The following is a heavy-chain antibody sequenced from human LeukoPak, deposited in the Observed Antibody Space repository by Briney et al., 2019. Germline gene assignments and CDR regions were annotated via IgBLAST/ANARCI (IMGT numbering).Heavy chain of an antibody. V-gene: IGHV4-38-2*02. CDR2: IYTSGST. Sequence: KASETLSLTCAASGYSISSGYYWGWIRQPPGKGLEWIGRIYTSGSTNYNPSLKSRVTMSVDTSKNQFSLKLSSVTAADTAVYYCARESYSIRGKISEKYYYYMDVWGKGTTVTVSS. CDR3: ARESYSIRGKISEKYYYYMDV. J-gene: IGHJ6*03. D-gene: IGHD2-15*01. CDR1: GYSISSGYY.